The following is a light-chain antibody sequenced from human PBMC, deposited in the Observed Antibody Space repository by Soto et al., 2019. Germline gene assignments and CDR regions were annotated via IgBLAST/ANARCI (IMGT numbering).Light chain of an antibody. Sequence: DIQMTQSPSTLSASVGDRVTITSRASQSIGNSLAWYQHKPGKAPKLLIYKASTLESGVPSRFSGSGSETEFTLTISSLQPDDFASYFCQQYKSYPYTFGHGTKLEI. V-gene: IGKV1-5*03. CDR2: KAS. J-gene: IGKJ2*01. CDR3: QQYKSYPYT. CDR1: QSIGNS.